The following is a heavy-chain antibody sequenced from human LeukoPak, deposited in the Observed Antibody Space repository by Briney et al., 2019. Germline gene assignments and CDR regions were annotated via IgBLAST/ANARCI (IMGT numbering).Heavy chain of an antibody. Sequence: GGSLRLSCAASGFTFNVYAMYWVRQAPGRGLEWVSSIGTPDSTRYANSVKGRFTTSRDDSKNTVFLQMNSLRAEDSATYYCAKDRENGNGIWDAFDVWGQGTVVTVSS. CDR2: SIGTPDST. D-gene: IGHD3-3*02. CDR1: GFTFNVYA. CDR3: AKDRENGNGIWDAFDV. J-gene: IGHJ3*01. V-gene: IGHV3-23*01.